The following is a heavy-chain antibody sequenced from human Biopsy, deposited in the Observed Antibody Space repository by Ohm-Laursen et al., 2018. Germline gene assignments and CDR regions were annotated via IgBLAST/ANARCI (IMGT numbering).Heavy chain of an antibody. V-gene: IGHV4-31*01. Sequence: TLSLTCTVSGGSISSGGSYWSWIRQRPGKGLEWIGYIFNSANTYYNPSLKNLITISGDTSMNQFSLKLNSVTAADTAVYYFARGDYFDSNGYFWFDPWGQGTLVTVSS. CDR1: GGSISSGGSY. CDR2: IFNSANT. J-gene: IGHJ5*02. D-gene: IGHD3-22*01. CDR3: ARGDYFDSNGYFWFDP.